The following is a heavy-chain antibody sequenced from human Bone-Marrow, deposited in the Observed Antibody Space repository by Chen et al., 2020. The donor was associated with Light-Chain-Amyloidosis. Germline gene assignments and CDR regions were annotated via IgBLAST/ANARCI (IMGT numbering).Heavy chain of an antibody. D-gene: IGHD3-10*01. CDR2: VSGITVST. V-gene: IGHV3-23*04. J-gene: IGHJ4*02. CDR3: TRKGGYFDF. CDR1: GLHFSSFG. Sequence: EAHLVESGGGLVQPGGSLRLSCATSGLHFSSFGMGWVRQARGKGLEWVSTVSGITVSTYYAGAVKCRFIISRDNSKSTLYLQMNSLRAGDTAVYFCTRKGGYFDFWGQGSLVTVSS.